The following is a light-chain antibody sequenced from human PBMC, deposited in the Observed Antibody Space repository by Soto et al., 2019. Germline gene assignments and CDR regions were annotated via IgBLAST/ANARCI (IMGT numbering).Light chain of an antibody. CDR2: KAS. V-gene: IGKV1-5*03. Sequence: DIQMTQSPSTLSGSVGDRVTITCRASQTISSWLAWYQQKPGKAPKLLIYKASTLKSGVPSRFSGTGSGTEFTLTISSLQPDDFATYYCQQYYRSSITFGQGTRREIK. CDR1: QTISSW. CDR3: QQYYRSSIT. J-gene: IGKJ5*01.